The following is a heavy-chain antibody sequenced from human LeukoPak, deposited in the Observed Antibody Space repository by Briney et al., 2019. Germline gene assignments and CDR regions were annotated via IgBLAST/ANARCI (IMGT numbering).Heavy chain of an antibody. CDR1: GFTFSSYA. D-gene: IGHD2-15*01. CDR2: ISGSGGST. J-gene: IGHJ4*02. CDR3: AKDIPYYCSGGSCSPYYFDY. Sequence: GGSLRLSCAASGFTFSSYAMSWARQAPGKGLEWVSAISGSGGSTYYADSVKGRFTISRDNSKNTLYLQMNSLRAEDTAVYYCAKDIPYYCSGGSCSPYYFDYWGQGTLVTVSS. V-gene: IGHV3-23*01.